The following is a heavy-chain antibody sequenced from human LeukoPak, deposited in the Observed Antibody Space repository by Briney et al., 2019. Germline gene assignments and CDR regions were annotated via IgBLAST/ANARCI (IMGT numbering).Heavy chain of an antibody. CDR1: GYTFTSYG. J-gene: IGHJ4*02. Sequence: GASVKVSCKASGYTFTSYGISWVRQAPGQGLEWMGWISAYNGNTNYAQKLQGRVTMTTDTSTSTAYMELRSLRSDDTAVYYCARDRGGSGLPEPDYFDYWGQGTLVTVSS. D-gene: IGHD5-24*01. CDR3: ARDRGGSGLPEPDYFDY. CDR2: ISAYNGNT. V-gene: IGHV1-18*01.